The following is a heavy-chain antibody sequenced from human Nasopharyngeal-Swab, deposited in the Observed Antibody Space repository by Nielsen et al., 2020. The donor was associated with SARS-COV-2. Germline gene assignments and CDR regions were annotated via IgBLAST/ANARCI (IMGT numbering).Heavy chain of an antibody. J-gene: IGHJ6*03. V-gene: IGHV4-4*02. CDR1: GGSVSSNDW. CDR3: ARGDLVVVPSPILGLGPFFYYFYLDV. D-gene: IGHD2-2*01. CDR2: VSHSGSI. Sequence: SETLSLTCAVSGGSVSSNDWWTLVRQSPGKGLEWIGEVSHSGSINYNPSLKSRVTLSMDKSKRQFSLRLTSVSAAGTAVYFCARGDLVVVPSPILGLGPFFYYFYLDVWGKGTTVTVSS.